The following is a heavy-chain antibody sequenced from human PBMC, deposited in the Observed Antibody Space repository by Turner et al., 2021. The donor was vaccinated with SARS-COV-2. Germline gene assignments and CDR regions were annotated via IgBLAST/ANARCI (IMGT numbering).Heavy chain of an antibody. D-gene: IGHD6-13*01. CDR3: TTHSAPDY. V-gene: IGHV3-15*01. CDR1: GFTCTNAW. Sequence: DVQLVESGGGLVKPGGSRRLSCAASGFTCTNAWMSWVRQAPGKGLEWVGRIKTKTDGGTTGYAAPVKGRFTISRDDSQNTLYLQMNSLKTEDTAVYYCTTHSAPDYWGQGTLVTVSS. CDR2: IKTKTDGGTT. J-gene: IGHJ4*02.